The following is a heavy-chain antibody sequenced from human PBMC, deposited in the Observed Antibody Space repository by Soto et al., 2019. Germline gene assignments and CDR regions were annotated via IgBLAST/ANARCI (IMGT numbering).Heavy chain of an antibody. CDR1: GFTFSSYG. CDR3: ARDGDDRGVYLSNYYGMDV. CDR2: IWYDGSNK. J-gene: IGHJ6*02. V-gene: IGHV3-33*01. D-gene: IGHD7-27*01. Sequence: GGSLRLSCAASGFTFSSYGMHWVRQAPGKGLEWVAVIWYDGSNKYYADSVKGRFTISRDNSKNTLYLQMNSLRAEDTAVYYCARDGDDRGVYLSNYYGMDVWGQGTTVTVSS.